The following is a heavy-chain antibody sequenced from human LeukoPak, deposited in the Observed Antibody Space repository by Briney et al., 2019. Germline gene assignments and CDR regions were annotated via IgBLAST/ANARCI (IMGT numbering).Heavy chain of an antibody. Sequence: PGGSLRLSCAASGFTFSSYVMSWVRQAPGKGLEWVSAISGSGGSTYYADSVKGRFTISRDNSKNTLYLQMNSLRAEDTAVYYCAKGSVEEYYDSSGYDFDYWGQGTLVTVSS. J-gene: IGHJ4*02. D-gene: IGHD3-22*01. CDR2: ISGSGGST. V-gene: IGHV3-23*01. CDR3: AKGSVEEYYDSSGYDFDY. CDR1: GFTFSSYV.